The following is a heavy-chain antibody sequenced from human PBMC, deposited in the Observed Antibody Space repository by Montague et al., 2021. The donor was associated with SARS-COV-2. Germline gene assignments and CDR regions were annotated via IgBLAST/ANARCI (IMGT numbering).Heavy chain of an antibody. Sequence: PALVKPTQTLTLTCTFSGFSLSTSGMCVSWIRQPPGKAPEWLTLIDGDDDKYYGTSLKTRLTISKDTSKNQVVLTMANMDPVDTATYYCARSYGTTVVTRAFDYWGQGTLVTVSS. V-gene: IGHV2-70*01. D-gene: IGHD4-23*01. CDR3: ARSYGTTVVTRAFDY. J-gene: IGHJ4*02. CDR1: GFSLSTSGMC. CDR2: IDGDDDK.